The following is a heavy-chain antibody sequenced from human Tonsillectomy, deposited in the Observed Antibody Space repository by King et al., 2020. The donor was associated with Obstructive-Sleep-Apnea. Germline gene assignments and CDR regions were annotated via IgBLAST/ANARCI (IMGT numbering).Heavy chain of an antibody. CDR2: INQDGNEK. CDR3: ARGSSAAS. CDR1: GFVFSTYW. V-gene: IGHV3-7*04. Sequence: QLVQSGGGLVQPGGSLRLSCVTSGFVFSTYWMTWVRHAPGKGLEGVANINQDGNEKHYVDSVKGRFTISRDNAKNSLYLQMDSLRAEDTAVYYCARGSSAASWGQGTLVTVSS. J-gene: IGHJ5*02. D-gene: IGHD6-13*01.